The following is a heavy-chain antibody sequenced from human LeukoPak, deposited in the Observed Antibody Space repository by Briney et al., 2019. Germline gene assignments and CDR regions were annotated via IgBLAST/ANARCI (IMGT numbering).Heavy chain of an antibody. CDR1: RYSFTNYW. Sequence: GESLKISCKVSRYSFTNYWIASVRPMPGKGLDWMGIIYPGDSDTKYSPSFQGQVTMSADKSTTTAYLQWSSLKASDTAMYYCARSGSGYSYGYAYWGQGTLVTVSS. CDR3: ARSGSGYSYGYAY. CDR2: IYPGDSDT. V-gene: IGHV5-51*01. J-gene: IGHJ4*02. D-gene: IGHD5-18*01.